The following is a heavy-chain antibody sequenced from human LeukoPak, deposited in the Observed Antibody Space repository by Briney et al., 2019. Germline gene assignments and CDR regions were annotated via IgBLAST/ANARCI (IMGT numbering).Heavy chain of an antibody. D-gene: IGHD5-18*01. Sequence: ASVKVSCKASGGSFSTNAISWVRQAPGQGLEWMGALIPVFDTGTYSQKFQDRLTITADQSTSTVYMELSSLTSEGTAVYYCTRDLGYGNGGNYWGQGTLVTVSS. J-gene: IGHJ4*02. V-gene: IGHV1-69*01. CDR1: GGSFSTNA. CDR2: LIPVFDTG. CDR3: TRDLGYGNGGNY.